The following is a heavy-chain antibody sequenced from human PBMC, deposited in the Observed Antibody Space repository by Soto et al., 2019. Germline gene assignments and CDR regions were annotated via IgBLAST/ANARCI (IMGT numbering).Heavy chain of an antibody. J-gene: IGHJ6*02. V-gene: IGHV1-2*04. CDR1: GYTFTGYY. CDR2: INPNSGGT. CDR3: ARAYYDFWSGPPAYYYGMDV. Sequence: ASVKVSCKASGYTFTGYYMHWVRQAPGQGLEWMGWINPNSGGTNYAQKFQGWVTMTRDTSISIAYMELSRLRSDDTAVYYCARAYYDFWSGPPAYYYGMDVWGQGTKVTVSS. D-gene: IGHD3-3*01.